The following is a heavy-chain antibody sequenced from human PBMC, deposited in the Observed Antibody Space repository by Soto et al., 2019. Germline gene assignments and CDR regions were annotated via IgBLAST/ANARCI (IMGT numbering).Heavy chain of an antibody. V-gene: IGHV3-21*06. J-gene: IGHJ5*02. CDR3: AKRLDRTLDWFDP. CDR1: GFTFTGNS. Sequence: EVQLVESGGGLVKPGGSLKLSCAGSGFTFTGNSMNWVRQAPGKGLEWVSSISSTSNYIYYADSVKGRFTISRDNAKNSLYLQMNSLRAEDTAVYYCAKRLDRTLDWFDPWGQGTLVTVSS. D-gene: IGHD2-8*01. CDR2: ISSTSNYI.